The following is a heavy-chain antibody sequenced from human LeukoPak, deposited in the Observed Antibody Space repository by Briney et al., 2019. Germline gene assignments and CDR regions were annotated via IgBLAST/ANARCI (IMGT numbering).Heavy chain of an antibody. CDR2: IYYSGST. CDR3: ARALGHYYYMDV. CDR1: GGSISSSSYY. Sequence: SETLSLTCTVSGGSISSSSYYWGWIRQPPGNGLEWIGSIYYSGSTYYNPSLKSRVTISVDTSKNQFSLKLSSVTAADTAVYYCARALGHYYYMDVWGKGTTVTVSS. V-gene: IGHV4-39*07. D-gene: IGHD3/OR15-3a*01. J-gene: IGHJ6*03.